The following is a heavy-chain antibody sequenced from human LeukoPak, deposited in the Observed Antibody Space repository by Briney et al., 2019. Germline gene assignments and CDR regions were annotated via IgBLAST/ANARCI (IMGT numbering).Heavy chain of an antibody. CDR3: ARDPGSGWWGGFDL. D-gene: IGHD6-19*01. J-gene: IGHJ5*02. CDR1: GFNFDHYW. Sequence: GGSLRLSCAASGFNFDHYWMTWVRQAPGKGLEWVANIKQDGSEKVYLDSMKGRFTISRDNSRDSLYLQMNSLKPEDTAVYCARDPGSGWWGGFDLWGQGTLVTVSS. CDR2: IKQDGSEK. V-gene: IGHV3-7*04.